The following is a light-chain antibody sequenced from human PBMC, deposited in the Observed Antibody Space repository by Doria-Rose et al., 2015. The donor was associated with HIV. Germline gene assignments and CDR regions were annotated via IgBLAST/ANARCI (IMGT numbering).Light chain of an antibody. Sequence: EIVLTQSPGTLSLSPGERATLPCRASQRVKSSYLAWYQQKPGQAPRLLIYDASTRATGIPDRFSGSGSGTAFTLTISRLEPEDVAVYYCQQYGTSRGTFGQGTRLEIK. V-gene: IGKV3-20*01. CDR1: QRVKSSY. J-gene: IGKJ5*01. CDR2: DAS. CDR3: QQYGTSRGT.